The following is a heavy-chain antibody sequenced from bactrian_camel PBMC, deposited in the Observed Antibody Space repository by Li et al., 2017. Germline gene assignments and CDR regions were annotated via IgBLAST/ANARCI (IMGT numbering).Heavy chain of an antibody. J-gene: IGHJ4*01. CDR1: GFSFSVYR. V-gene: IGHV3S6*01. Sequence: HVQLVESGGGSVQPGGSLRISCVVSGFSFSVYRMNWVRQAPGKGLEWVSSINGGGSATTYTDSVKGRFTISRDDAKNTVYLEMNSLKPEDSGMYYCAAGPGMWYPCGLMMSGFRNWGQGTQVTVS. CDR2: INGGGSAT. CDR3: AAGPGMWYPCGLMMSGFRN. D-gene: IGHD2*01.